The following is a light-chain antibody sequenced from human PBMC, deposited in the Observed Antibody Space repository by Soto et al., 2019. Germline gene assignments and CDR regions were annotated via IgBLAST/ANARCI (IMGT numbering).Light chain of an antibody. CDR2: DAS. J-gene: IGKJ1*01. CDR3: TQRSHWPWT. Sequence: EIVLTQSPATLSLSQGARATLSCRAGQSVSSYLAWYQQKPGQAPRLLIYDASNRATGIPARFSGSGSGTDFTLPISRREHEYYAVYSCTQRSHWPWTCGQRTKVEIK. V-gene: IGKV3-11*01. CDR1: QSVSSY.